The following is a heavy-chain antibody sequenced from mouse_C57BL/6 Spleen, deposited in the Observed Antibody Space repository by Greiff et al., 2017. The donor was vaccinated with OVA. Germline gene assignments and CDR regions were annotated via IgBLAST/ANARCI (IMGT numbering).Heavy chain of an antibody. CDR1: GYTFTDYN. CDR2: INPNNGGT. CDR3: AREGGNYYGSSLYAMDY. V-gene: IGHV1-18*01. Sequence: EVQLQQSGPELVKPGASVKIPCKASGYTFTDYNMDWVKQSHGKSLEWIGDINPNNGGTIYNQKFKGKATLTVDKSSSTAYMELRSLTSEDTAVYYCAREGGNYYGSSLYAMDYGGQGTSVTVSS. D-gene: IGHD1-1*01. J-gene: IGHJ4*01.